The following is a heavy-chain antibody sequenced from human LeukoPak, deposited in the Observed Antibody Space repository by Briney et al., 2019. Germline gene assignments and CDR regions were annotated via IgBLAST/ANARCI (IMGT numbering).Heavy chain of an antibody. CDR3: AKGSLNLVNDAFDI. CDR1: GFIFCSYG. CDR2: IRYDGSRK. D-gene: IGHD2-21*01. Sequence: PGGSLRLSCAASGFIFCSYGMHWVRQAPDQELEWVAFIRYDGSRKDYTDSVKGRFTISRDNSKNTLYLQMNSLRAEDTAMYYCAKGSLNLVNDAFDIWGQGTMVSVSS. V-gene: IGHV3-30*02. J-gene: IGHJ3*02.